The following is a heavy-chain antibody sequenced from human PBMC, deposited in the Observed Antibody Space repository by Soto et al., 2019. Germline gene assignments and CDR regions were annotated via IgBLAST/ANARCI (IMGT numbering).Heavy chain of an antibody. CDR3: SFYPCGGSSNYFHY. V-gene: IGHV3-11*03. CDR1: GFIFSDYY. CDR2: IGSSSTYT. Sequence: PGGSLRLSCAASGFIFSDYYMSWIRQAPGKGLEWVSYIGSSSTYTNYADSVRGRFTISRDNAKNTLYLQMNSLRTEDTAVYYCSFYPCGGSSNYFHYWGHGNLVPVSS. D-gene: IGHD2-21*01. J-gene: IGHJ1*01.